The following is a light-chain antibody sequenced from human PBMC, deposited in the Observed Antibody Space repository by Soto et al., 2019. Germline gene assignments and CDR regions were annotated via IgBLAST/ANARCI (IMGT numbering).Light chain of an antibody. CDR3: RSYNSAPPFT. Sequence: DIQMTQFPASLSASVGDRVTITCWASQGISNSLAWYQQKAGKAPSLLIFAASTGQSGVPSRFSGSGSGTDLTITISSLQPEDVATYYCRSYNSAPPFTVGPGTKVDIK. V-gene: IGKV1-27*01. CDR1: QGISNS. CDR2: AAS. J-gene: IGKJ3*01.